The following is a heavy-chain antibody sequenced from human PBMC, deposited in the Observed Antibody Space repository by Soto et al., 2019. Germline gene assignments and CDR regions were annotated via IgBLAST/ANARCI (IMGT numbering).Heavy chain of an antibody. V-gene: IGHV1-46*01. Sequence: QVQLVQSGAEVKKPGASVKVSCRTSGYTFTHYYIHWVRQAPGQGLEWLGIINPASGSTNYAQYFQGRVTFTIDTSTTTIYTELSGLRAEDTASFYCARDLAEGDHWGQATLVTVPS. CDR2: INPASGST. CDR1: GYTFTHYY. J-gene: IGHJ4*02. CDR3: ARDLAEGDH. D-gene: IGHD3-3*02.